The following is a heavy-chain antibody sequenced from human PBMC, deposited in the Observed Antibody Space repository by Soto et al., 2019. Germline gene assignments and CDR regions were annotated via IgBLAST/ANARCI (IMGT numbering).Heavy chain of an antibody. CDR1: GFTVSRNY. J-gene: IGHJ4*02. CDR2: IYSAGST. D-gene: IGHD3-16*01. Sequence: PGGSLRLSCAASGFTVSRNYMTWVRQAPGKGLEWVSVIYSAGSTYYTDSVKGRFTISRDNSKNTLFLQLNSLRAEDTAVYYCARVAPFGAYFDYWGQGALVTVS. V-gene: IGHV3-66*01. CDR3: ARVAPFGAYFDY.